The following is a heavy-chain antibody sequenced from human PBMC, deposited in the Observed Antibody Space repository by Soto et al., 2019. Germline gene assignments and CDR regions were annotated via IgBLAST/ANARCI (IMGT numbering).Heavy chain of an antibody. CDR1: GGSISSYY. D-gene: IGHD4-17*01. J-gene: IGHJ6*02. V-gene: IGHV4-59*01. Sequence: SSETLSLTCTVSGGSISSYYWSWLRQPPGKGLEWIGYIYYSASTNYNPSLKSRVTISVDTSKKQFSLNLSSVTAADTAVYYWDRGPTVANYYFGMDVWDQGTTVTVSS. CDR3: DRGPTVANYYFGMDV. CDR2: IYYSAST.